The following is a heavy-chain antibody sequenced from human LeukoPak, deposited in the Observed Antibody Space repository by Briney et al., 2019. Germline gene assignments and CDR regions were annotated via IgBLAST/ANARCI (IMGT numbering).Heavy chain of an antibody. CDR1: GLTFSDYY. CDR3: TTDGAGFDT. Sequence: PGGSLRLSCPASGLTFSDYYMSWIRQAPGKGLEWLSYINIGGTNTHYADSVKGRFTISRDNAKKSLYLEMTNLRAEDTAVYYCTTDGAGFDTCGQGVLVTVSS. J-gene: IGHJ5*02. V-gene: IGHV3-11*01. CDR2: INIGGTNT.